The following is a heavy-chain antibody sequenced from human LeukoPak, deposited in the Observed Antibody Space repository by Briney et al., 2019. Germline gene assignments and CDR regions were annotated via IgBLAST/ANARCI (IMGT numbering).Heavy chain of an antibody. CDR3: ARDPNCGSYYQMDY. J-gene: IGHJ4*02. CDR1: GGTFSSYA. Sequence: ASVKVSCKASGGTFSSYAISWVRQAPGQGLEWMGGIIPIFGTANYAQKFQGRVTITADESTSTAYMELSSLRSEDTAVYYCARDPNCGSYYQMDYWGQGTLVTVSS. CDR2: IIPIFGTA. D-gene: IGHD1-26*01. V-gene: IGHV1-69*13.